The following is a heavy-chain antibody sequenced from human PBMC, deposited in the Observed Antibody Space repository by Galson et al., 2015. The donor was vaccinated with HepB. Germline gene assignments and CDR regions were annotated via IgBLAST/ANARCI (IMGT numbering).Heavy chain of an antibody. CDR3: AREYDDSSGYYFRYYYGMDV. CDR2: ISAYNGNT. CDR1: GYTFTSYG. Sequence: SVKVSCKASGYTFTSYGISWVRQAPGQGLEWMGWISAYNGNTNYAQKLQGRVTMTTDTSTSTAYMELRSLRSDDTAVYYCAREYDDSSGYYFRYYYGMDVWGQGTTVTVSS. V-gene: IGHV1-18*01. J-gene: IGHJ6*02. D-gene: IGHD3-22*01.